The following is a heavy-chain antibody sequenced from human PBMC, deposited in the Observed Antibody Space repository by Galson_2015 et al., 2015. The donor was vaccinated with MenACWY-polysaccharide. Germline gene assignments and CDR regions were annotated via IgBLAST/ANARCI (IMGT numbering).Heavy chain of an antibody. CDR2: INSDETST. D-gene: IGHD3-3*01. CDR3: ARGHYDLWSGYRHYYFGLDV. CDR1: EFDFSTYW. V-gene: IGHV3-74*01. J-gene: IGHJ6*01. Sequence: SLRLSCAASEFDFSTYWMHWVRQVPGKGPVWVSRINSDETSTSYADSVKGRFSISRDNAKSTLYLQMNSLRAEDTAVYYCARGHYDLWSGYRHYYFGLDVWGQGPTVTVSS.